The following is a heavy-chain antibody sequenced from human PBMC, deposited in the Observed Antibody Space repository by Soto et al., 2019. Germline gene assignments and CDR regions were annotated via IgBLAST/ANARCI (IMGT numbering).Heavy chain of an antibody. J-gene: IGHJ4*02. CDR1: GFTFSSYA. D-gene: IGHD6-19*01. V-gene: IGHV3-23*01. CDR3: AKDAGPGIAVAEVDY. Sequence: EVQLLESGGGLVQPGGSLRLSCAASGFTFSSYAMSWVRQAPGKGLEWVSAISGSGGSTYYADSVKGRFTISRDNSKNTLYLQINSPRAEDTAVYYCAKDAGPGIAVAEVDYCGQGTLVTVSS. CDR2: ISGSGGST.